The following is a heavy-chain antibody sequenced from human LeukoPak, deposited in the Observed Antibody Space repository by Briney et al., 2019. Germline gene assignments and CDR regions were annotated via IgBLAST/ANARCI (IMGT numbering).Heavy chain of an antibody. CDR3: ARVTRPSWYYYYMDV. D-gene: IGHD2-2*01. CDR2: ISGSGGST. Sequence: GGSLRLSCAASGFTFSSYAMSWVRQAPGKGLEWVSAISGSGGSTYYADSVKGRFTISRDNSKNTLYLQMNSLRAEDTAVYYCARVTRPSWYYYYMDVWGKGTTVTVSS. V-gene: IGHV3-23*01. J-gene: IGHJ6*03. CDR1: GFTFSSYA.